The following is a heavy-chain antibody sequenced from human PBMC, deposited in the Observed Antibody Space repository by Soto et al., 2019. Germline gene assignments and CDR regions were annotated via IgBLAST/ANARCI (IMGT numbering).Heavy chain of an antibody. CDR2: IYYSGST. V-gene: IGHV4-31*03. CDR3: AGDPRKAYDSSGLDV. Sequence: QVQLQESGPGLVKPSQTLSLTCTVSGGSISSGGYYWSWIRQHPGKGLEWIGYIYYSGSTYYNPSPESRVTISVDTSKNQFSLKLSSVTAADTAVYYCAGDPRKAYDSSGLDVWGQGTLVTVSS. D-gene: IGHD3-22*01. CDR1: GGSISSGGYY. J-gene: IGHJ4*02.